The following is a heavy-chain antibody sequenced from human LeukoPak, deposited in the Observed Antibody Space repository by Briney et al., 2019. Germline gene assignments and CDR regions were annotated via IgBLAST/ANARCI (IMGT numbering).Heavy chain of an antibody. CDR3: ARYSYGYLFDS. CDR2: IYYSGST. V-gene: IGHV4-39*01. Sequence: SETLSLTCTVSGGSISSSSYYWGWIRQPPGKGLEWIGSIYYSGSTYYNPSLKSRVTISVDTSKNQFSLKLSSVTAADTAVYYCARYSYGYLFDSWGQGTLVTVSS. J-gene: IGHJ4*02. CDR1: GGSISSSSYY. D-gene: IGHD5-18*01.